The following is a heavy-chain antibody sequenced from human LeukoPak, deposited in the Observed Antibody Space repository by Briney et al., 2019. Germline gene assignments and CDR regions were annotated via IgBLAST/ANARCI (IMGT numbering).Heavy chain of an antibody. V-gene: IGHV4-34*01. CDR2: INHSGST. CDR3: ARVGYSYVINDWSRTGLGAYPTKYYYHMDV. D-gene: IGHD5-18*01. J-gene: IGHJ6*03. CDR1: GGSFSGYY. Sequence: PSETLSLTCAVYGGSFSGYYWSWIRQPPGKGLEWIGEINHSGSTNYNPSLKSRVTISGDTSKNQFSLKLSSVTDAETAVCFCARVGYSYVINDWSRTGLGAYPTKYYYHMDVWGKGTTVTVSS.